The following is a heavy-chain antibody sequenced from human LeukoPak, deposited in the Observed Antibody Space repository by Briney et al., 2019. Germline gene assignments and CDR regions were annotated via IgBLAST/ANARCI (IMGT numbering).Heavy chain of an antibody. CDR3: ARLPYCGGDCYPNWFDT. V-gene: IGHV5-51*01. Sequence: GESLKISCKGSGYSFTNYWIGWVRQMPGKGLELMGVIYPGDSATRYSPSFQGQVAISVDKSIRTAYLPWSSLKASDIAMYYCARLPYCGGDCYPNWFDTWGQGTLVTVSS. D-gene: IGHD2-21*02. J-gene: IGHJ5*02. CDR1: GYSFTNYW. CDR2: IYPGDSAT.